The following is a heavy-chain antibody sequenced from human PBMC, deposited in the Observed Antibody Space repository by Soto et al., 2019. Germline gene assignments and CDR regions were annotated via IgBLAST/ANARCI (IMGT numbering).Heavy chain of an antibody. V-gene: IGHV4-59*08. Sequence: SETLSLTCTVSGGSIISYYWSWIRQPPGKGLEWIGYIYYSGSTNYNPSLKSRVTISVHTSKNQFSLKLSSVTAADTAVYYCARHDRGYSYGSYYFDYWGQGTLVTVS. CDR3: ARHDRGYSYGSYYFDY. D-gene: IGHD5-18*01. CDR1: GGSIISYY. CDR2: IYYSGST. J-gene: IGHJ4*02.